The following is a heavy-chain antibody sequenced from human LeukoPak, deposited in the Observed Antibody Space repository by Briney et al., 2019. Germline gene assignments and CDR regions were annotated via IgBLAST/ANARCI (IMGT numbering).Heavy chain of an antibody. CDR1: GFTFSSYA. V-gene: IGHV3-30-3*01. D-gene: IGHD6-19*01. CDR2: ISYDGSNK. CDR3: ARGSFDSSGWQPIYYYYGMDV. J-gene: IGHJ6*02. Sequence: GRSLRLSCAASGFTFSSYAMHWVRQAPGKGLEWVAVISYDGSNKYYADSVKGRFTISRDNSKNTLYLQMNSLRAEDTAVYYCARGSFDSSGWQPIYYYYGMDVWGQGTTVTVSS.